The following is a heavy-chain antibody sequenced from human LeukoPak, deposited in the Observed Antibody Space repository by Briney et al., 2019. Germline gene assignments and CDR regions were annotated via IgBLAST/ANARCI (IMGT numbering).Heavy chain of an antibody. J-gene: IGHJ4*02. D-gene: IGHD4-17*01. CDR3: ARDNGDYARFDY. CDR1: GGSISSSSYY. V-gene: IGHV4-39*07. Sequence: SETLSLTCTVSGGSISSSSYYWGWIRQPPGKGLEWIGSIYYSGSTYYNPSLKSRVTISVDTSKNQFSLKLSSVTAADTAVYYCARDNGDYARFDYWGQGTLVTVSS. CDR2: IYYSGST.